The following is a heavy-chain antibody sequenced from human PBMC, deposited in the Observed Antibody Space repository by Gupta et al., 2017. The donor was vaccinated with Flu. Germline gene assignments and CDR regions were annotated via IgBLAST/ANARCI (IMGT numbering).Heavy chain of an antibody. Sequence: QTQLQESGPRLVKPSQTLSLTCTVSGVSVNVFSYFWSWIRQDPGNGLECIVSVHFSGTAYYNPSLRSRLMMSIATSKNEFSLEVTSVTAADTAIYYCARRGTYFFNFWGQGALVTVSS. V-gene: IGHV4-31*03. CDR1: GVSVNVFSYF. CDR3: ARRGTYFFNF. CDR2: VHFSGTA. J-gene: IGHJ4*02. D-gene: IGHD3/OR15-3a*01.